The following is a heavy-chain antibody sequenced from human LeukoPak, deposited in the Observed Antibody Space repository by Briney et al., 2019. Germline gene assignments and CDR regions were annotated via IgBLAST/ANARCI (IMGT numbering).Heavy chain of an antibody. J-gene: IGHJ6*03. CDR2: ISGSGGST. Sequence: GGSLRLSCAASGFTFNSYAMSWVRQAPGKGLKWVSAISGSGGSTYYADSVKGRFTISRDNSKNTLYLQMNSLRAEDTAVYYCAKYCSTNYYYYYMDVWGKGTTVTVSS. D-gene: IGHD2-2*01. CDR1: GFTFNSYA. CDR3: AKYCSTNYYYYYMDV. V-gene: IGHV3-23*01.